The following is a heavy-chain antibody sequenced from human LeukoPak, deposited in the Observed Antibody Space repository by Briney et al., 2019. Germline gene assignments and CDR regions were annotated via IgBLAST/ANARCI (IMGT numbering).Heavy chain of an antibody. CDR3: ARGRLTSNWYYFDY. CDR1: GFTFSSYS. D-gene: IGHD1-20*01. J-gene: IGHJ4*02. Sequence: GGSLRLSCAASGFTFSSYSMNWVRQAPGKGLEWVSSISSSSSYIYYADSVKGRFTISRDNAKNTLYLQMNSLRAEDTAVYYCARGRLTSNWYYFDYWGQGTLVTVSS. V-gene: IGHV3-21*06. CDR2: ISSSSSYI.